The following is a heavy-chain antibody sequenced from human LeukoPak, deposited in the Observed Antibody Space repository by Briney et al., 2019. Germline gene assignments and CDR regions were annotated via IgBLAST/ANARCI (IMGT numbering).Heavy chain of an antibody. V-gene: IGHV3-30*04. CDR1: GFTFSSYA. CDR3: ARGEGPNSGYDY. J-gene: IGHJ4*02. CDR2: ISYDGSNK. Sequence: GRSLRLSCAASGFTFSSYAMHWVRQPPGKGLEWVADISYDGSNKYYTDSVKGRFTISSDNSKNTLYLQMNSLRAEDTAVYYCARGEGPNSGYDYWGQGALVTVSS. D-gene: IGHD5-12*01.